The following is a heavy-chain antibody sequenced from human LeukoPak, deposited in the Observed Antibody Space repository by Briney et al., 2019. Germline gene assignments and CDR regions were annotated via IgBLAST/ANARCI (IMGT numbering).Heavy chain of an antibody. CDR2: ISAYNGNT. CDR1: GSTFTSYG. V-gene: IGHV1-18*01. Sequence: GASVKLSCKASGSTFTSYGISWVRRAPGQGREWMGWISAYNGNTNYEQKLQGRVTMTTNPYTSTAYMELRSLRSDDTAVYYCARLPNGWLWFGELLPFDPWGQGTLVTVCS. J-gene: IGHJ5*02. D-gene: IGHD3-10*01. CDR3: ARLPNGWLWFGELLPFDP.